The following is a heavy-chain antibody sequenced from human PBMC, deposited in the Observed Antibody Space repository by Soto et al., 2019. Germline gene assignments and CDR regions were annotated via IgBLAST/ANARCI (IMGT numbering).Heavy chain of an antibody. V-gene: IGHV1-18*01. CDR3: ARVVNCSGGSCYIYYYYYGMDV. Sequence: GASVKVSCKASGYSFTNYPIAWVRRAPGQGLEWMGWISAYSGDTNYAQKFQGRVTMTTDTSTSTAYMELRSLRSDDTAVYYCARVVNCSGGSCYIYYYYYGMDVWGQGTTVTVSS. J-gene: IGHJ6*02. D-gene: IGHD2-15*01. CDR2: ISAYSGDT. CDR1: GYSFTNYP.